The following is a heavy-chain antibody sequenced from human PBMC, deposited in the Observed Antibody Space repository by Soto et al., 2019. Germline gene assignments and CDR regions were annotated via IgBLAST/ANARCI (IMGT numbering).Heavy chain of an antibody. V-gene: IGHV4-39*01. Sequence: QLQLQESGPGLVKPSETLSLTCIVSGGSITRNNHYWGWIRQSPGKGLEWIGSILYSGSTNYNPSLKGRFTFSVETSKNQFSLKMSSVTAADTALYYCARLGSSGWYQGSYFDYWGQGTLVTVSS. CDR2: ILYSGST. J-gene: IGHJ4*02. CDR1: GGSITRNNHY. D-gene: IGHD6-19*01. CDR3: ARLGSSGWYQGSYFDY.